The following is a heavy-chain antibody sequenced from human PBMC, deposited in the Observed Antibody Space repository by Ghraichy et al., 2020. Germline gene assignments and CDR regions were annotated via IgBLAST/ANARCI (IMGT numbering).Heavy chain of an antibody. CDR1: GFTFSSYA. V-gene: IGHV3-23*01. J-gene: IGHJ4*02. Sequence: GESLNISCAASGFTFSSYAMSWVRQAPGKGLEWVSGISSSGAGTYYADSVKGRFTISRDNSKNTLYLQMNSLRAEDTAVYYCAKDGKWLRSQIDYWGQGTLVTVSS. CDR2: ISSSGAGT. CDR3: AKDGKWLRSQIDY. D-gene: IGHD5-12*01.